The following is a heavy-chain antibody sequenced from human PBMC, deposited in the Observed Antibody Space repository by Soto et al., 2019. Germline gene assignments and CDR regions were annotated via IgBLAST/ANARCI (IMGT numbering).Heavy chain of an antibody. J-gene: IGHJ5*02. CDR3: ARDPDPGRNCLDP. CDR2: IKSDGSVR. V-gene: IGHV3-74*01. Sequence: GGSLRLSCAASGFTISRYWMHWVRQAPRKGLVWVARIKSDGSVRNYADSMEGRFTISRDTAKNTVYLQMNDLRADDTAMHYCARDPDPGRNCLDPWGQGTMVTISS. CDR1: GFTISRYW.